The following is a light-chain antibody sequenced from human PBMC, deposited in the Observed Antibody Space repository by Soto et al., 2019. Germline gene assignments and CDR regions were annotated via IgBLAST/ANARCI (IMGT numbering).Light chain of an antibody. CDR2: GAS. CDR3: QQYDNWPLT. J-gene: IGKJ4*01. Sequence: EIVMTPSPATLSVSPGERATLSCRASQSVDSNLAWYQQKPGQAPRLLIFGASTRATGIPARFSGSGSGTDFTLTISSLQSEDFGVYFCQQYDNWPLTFGGGTKVEIK. CDR1: QSVDSN. V-gene: IGKV3D-15*01.